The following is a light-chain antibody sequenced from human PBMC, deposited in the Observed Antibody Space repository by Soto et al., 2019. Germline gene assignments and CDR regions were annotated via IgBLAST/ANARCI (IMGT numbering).Light chain of an antibody. J-gene: IGLJ3*02. Sequence: QSALTQPPCVSGSPGQSITISCTGTSSDVGDYNRVSWYQHHPGKAPKLMIFEVTNRPSGISDRFSGFKSGSTASLTISELQPDDEADYYCISFTPSTTTHLVFGGGTKLTVL. CDR2: EVT. CDR1: SSDVGDYNR. CDR3: ISFTPSTTTHLV. V-gene: IGLV2-14*01.